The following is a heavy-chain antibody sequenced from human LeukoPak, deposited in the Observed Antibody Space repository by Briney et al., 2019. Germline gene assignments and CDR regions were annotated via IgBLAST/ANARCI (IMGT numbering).Heavy chain of an antibody. J-gene: IGHJ4*02. Sequence: PGRSLRLSCAASGFTFDDYAMHWVRQAPGKGLEWVSGISWNSGSIGYADSVKGRFTISRDNAKNSLYLQMNSLRAEDTALYYYAKEDYWGQGTLVTVSS. CDR1: GFTFDDYA. V-gene: IGHV3-9*01. CDR2: ISWNSGSI. CDR3: AKEDY.